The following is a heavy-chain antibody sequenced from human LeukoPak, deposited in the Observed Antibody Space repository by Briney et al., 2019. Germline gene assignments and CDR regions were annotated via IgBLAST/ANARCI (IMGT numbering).Heavy chain of an antibody. D-gene: IGHD6-19*01. CDR3: VAGGQWLARDY. J-gene: IGHJ4*02. Sequence: SETLSLTCTVSGGSISSYYWSWIRQPAGKGLEWIGRIYTSGSTNYNPSLKSRVTMSVDTSKNQFSLKLSSVTAADTAVYYCVAGGQWLARDYWGQGTLVTVSS. CDR2: IYTSGST. V-gene: IGHV4-4*07. CDR1: GGSISSYY.